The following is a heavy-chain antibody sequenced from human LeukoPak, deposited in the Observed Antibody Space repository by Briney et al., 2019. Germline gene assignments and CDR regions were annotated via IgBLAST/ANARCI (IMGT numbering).Heavy chain of an antibody. Sequence: GGSLRLSCAASGFTFSSYSMNWVRQAPGKGLEWVSYISSSSSTIYYADSVKGRLTISRDNAKNSLYLQMNSLRAEDTAVYYCAREYYDFWSGYYGLGYWGQGTLVTVSS. CDR2: ISSSSSTI. J-gene: IGHJ4*02. V-gene: IGHV3-48*01. CDR1: GFTFSSYS. D-gene: IGHD3-3*01. CDR3: AREYYDFWSGYYGLGY.